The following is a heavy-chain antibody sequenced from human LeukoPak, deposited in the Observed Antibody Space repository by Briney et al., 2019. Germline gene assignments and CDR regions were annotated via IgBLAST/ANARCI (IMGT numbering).Heavy chain of an antibody. CDR3: AKGATTSPLNWFDP. D-gene: IGHD1-26*01. CDR2: TSYNGNNK. CDR1: GFTFSSYG. J-gene: IGHJ5*02. V-gene: IGHV3-30*18. Sequence: PGRSLRLSCAASGFTFSSYGMHWVRQAPGKGLEWVAGTSYNGNNKYYADSVKGRFTISRDNSKNTLYLQMNSLRAEDTALFYCAKGATTSPLNWFDPWGQGTLVAVSS.